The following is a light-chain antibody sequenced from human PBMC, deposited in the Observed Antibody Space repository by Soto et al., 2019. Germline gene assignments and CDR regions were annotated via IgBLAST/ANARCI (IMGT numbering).Light chain of an antibody. CDR3: SSYAGSNNSYV. CDR2: EVN. V-gene: IGLV2-8*01. J-gene: IGLJ1*01. Sequence: QSALTQPPSASGSPGQSVSISCTGTSSDVGSDNYVSWYQQHPGKAPKLMVYEVNKRPSGVPDRFSGSKSGNTASLTVSGLQAEDEVDYYCSSYAGSNNSYVFGTGTKLTVL. CDR1: SSDVGSDNY.